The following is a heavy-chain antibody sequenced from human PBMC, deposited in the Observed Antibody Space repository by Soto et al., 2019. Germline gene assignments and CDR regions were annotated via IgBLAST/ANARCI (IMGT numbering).Heavy chain of an antibody. Sequence: QVQLVESGGGLVKPGGSLRLSCAASGFTFSDYYMSWIRQAPGKGLEWVSYISSSSSYTNYADSVKGRFTISRDNAKNSLYLQMNSLRAEDTAVYYCARDSGSSSCYGTSNFDYWGQGTLVTVSS. J-gene: IGHJ4*02. V-gene: IGHV3-11*06. D-gene: IGHD6-13*01. CDR3: ARDSGSSSCYGTSNFDY. CDR2: ISSSSSYT. CDR1: GFTFSDYY.